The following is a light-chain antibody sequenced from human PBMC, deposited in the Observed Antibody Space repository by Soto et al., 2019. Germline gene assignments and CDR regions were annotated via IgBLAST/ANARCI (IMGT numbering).Light chain of an antibody. CDR3: QQRSNWPPWT. Sequence: EIVLTQSPATLSLSPGERATISCRASQSINTYLAWYQQKPGQAPKLLIYDASNRAPGIPARCSGSGSGTDFTLTISSLEPEDFAVYYCQQRSNWPPWTFGQGTKVEIK. CDR2: DAS. CDR1: QSINTY. J-gene: IGKJ1*01. V-gene: IGKV3-11*01.